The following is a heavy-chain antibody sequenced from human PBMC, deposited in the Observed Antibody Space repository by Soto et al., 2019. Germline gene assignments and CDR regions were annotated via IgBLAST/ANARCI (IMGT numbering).Heavy chain of an antibody. CDR1: GDRFTSYD. Sequence: GASVKLSCKACGDRFTSYDINWVRQAPRQGLEWMGWINPNSGGTNYAQKFQGWVTMTRDTSISTAYMEPSRLRSDDTAVYYCARNRDRGGYSYGYFYYYGMDVWGQGTTVTVSS. V-gene: IGHV1-2*04. J-gene: IGHJ6*02. CDR2: INPNSGGT. CDR3: ARNRDRGGYSYGYFYYYGMDV. D-gene: IGHD5-18*01.